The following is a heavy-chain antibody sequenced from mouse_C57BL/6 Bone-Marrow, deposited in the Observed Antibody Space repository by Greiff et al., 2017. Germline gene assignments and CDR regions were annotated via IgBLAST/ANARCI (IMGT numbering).Heavy chain of an antibody. J-gene: IGHJ4*01. Sequence: QVHVKQSGAELVRPGTSVKVSCKASGYAFTNYLIEWVKQRPGQGLEWIGVINPGSGGTNYNEKFKGKATLTADKSSSTAYMQLSSLTSEDSAVYFCACFSGDYGGYYAMDYWGQGTSVTVSS. V-gene: IGHV1-54*01. D-gene: IGHD2-4*01. CDR3: ACFSGDYGGYYAMDY. CDR1: GYAFTNYL. CDR2: INPGSGGT.